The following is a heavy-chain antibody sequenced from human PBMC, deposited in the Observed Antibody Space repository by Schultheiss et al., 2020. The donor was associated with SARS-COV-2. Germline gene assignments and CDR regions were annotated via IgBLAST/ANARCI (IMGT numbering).Heavy chain of an antibody. D-gene: IGHD4-17*01. V-gene: IGHV1-69*13. CDR3: ARSGHMTTVTFSAFDI. CDR1: GYTFTSYG. CDR2: IIPIFGTA. Sequence: SVKVSCKASGYTFTSYGISWVRQAPGQGLEWMGGIIPIFGTANYAQKFQGRVTITADESTSTAYMELSSLRSEDTAVYYCARSGHMTTVTFSAFDIWGQGTMVTVSS. J-gene: IGHJ3*02.